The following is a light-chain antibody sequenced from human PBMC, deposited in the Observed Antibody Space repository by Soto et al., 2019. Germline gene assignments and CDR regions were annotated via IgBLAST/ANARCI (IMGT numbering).Light chain of an antibody. CDR1: QDINNN. V-gene: IGKV1-27*01. Sequence: DIRMTQSPSSLSASVGDRVTITCRASQDINNNLAWYQQKPGQVPKVLIYAASTLQSGVPSRFSGSGSGTDFTLTITSLQPEDVGTYYCQNYNSASETFGPGTKVDIK. J-gene: IGKJ3*01. CDR3: QNYNSASET. CDR2: AAS.